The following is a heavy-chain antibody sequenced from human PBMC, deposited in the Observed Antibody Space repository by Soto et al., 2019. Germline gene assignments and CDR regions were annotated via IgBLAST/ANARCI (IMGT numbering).Heavy chain of an antibody. V-gene: IGHV4-59*11. CDR2: IYYSGST. Sequence: QVQLQESGPGLVKSSETLSLTCTVSGGSISSHYWNWIRQPPGKGLEWIGYIYYSGSTNYNPYYSGITNYTHSLNSRVTISVNTSKNQFSLMLTSVTAADTAVYYCVREGASYGMDVWGLGTTVTVS. CDR1: GGSISSHY. CDR3: VREGASYGMDV. J-gene: IGHJ6*02.